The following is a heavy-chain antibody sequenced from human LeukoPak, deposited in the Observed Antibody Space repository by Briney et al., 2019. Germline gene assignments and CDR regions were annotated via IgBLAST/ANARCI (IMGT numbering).Heavy chain of an antibody. V-gene: IGHV3-7*03. Sequence: GGSLRLSCAASGFTFSSYWMSWVRQAPGKGLEWVANIKQDGSEKYYVDSVKGRFTISRDNAKNSLYLQMISLRAEDTAVYYCARGPYDILTEDAFDIWGQGTMVTVSS. J-gene: IGHJ3*02. CDR3: ARGPYDILTEDAFDI. D-gene: IGHD3-9*01. CDR1: GFTFSSYW. CDR2: IKQDGSEK.